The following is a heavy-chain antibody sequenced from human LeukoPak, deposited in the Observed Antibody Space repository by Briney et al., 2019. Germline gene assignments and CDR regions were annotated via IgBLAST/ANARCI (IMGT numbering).Heavy chain of an antibody. D-gene: IGHD3-22*01. Sequence: SETLSLTCTVSGGSISSGGYYWSWIRQHPGKGLEWIGYIYYSGSTYYNPPLKSRVTISVDTSKNQFSLKLSSVTAADTAVYYCARAISGYYPLFDYWGQGTLVTVSS. CDR2: IYYSGST. J-gene: IGHJ4*02. CDR1: GGSISSGGYY. CDR3: ARAISGYYPLFDY. V-gene: IGHV4-31*03.